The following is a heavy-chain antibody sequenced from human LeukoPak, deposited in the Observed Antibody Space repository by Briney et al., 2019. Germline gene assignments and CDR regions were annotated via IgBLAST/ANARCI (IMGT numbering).Heavy chain of an antibody. CDR2: ISSSGSTT. J-gene: IGHJ5*01. CDR1: GFTFSSYE. V-gene: IGHV3-48*03. Sequence: PGGSLRLSCAASGFTFSSYEMNWVRQAPGKGLEWVSYISSSGSTTYYADSVKGRFTISRDNAKNSLHLQINSPRAEDTAIYYCARKGSFDSWGQGILVIVSS. CDR3: ARKGSFDS.